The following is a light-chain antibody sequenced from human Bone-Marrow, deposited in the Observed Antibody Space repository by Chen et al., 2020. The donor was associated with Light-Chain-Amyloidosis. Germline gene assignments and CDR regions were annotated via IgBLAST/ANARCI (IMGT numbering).Light chain of an antibody. CDR3: QSADSSGTYEVI. V-gene: IGLV3-25*03. CDR1: DLPTKY. CDR2: RDT. Sequence: SYVLTQPPSVSVSPGQPARITCSGDDLPTKYAYWYQQKPGQAPVLVIHRDTERPSGISERFSGSSSGTTATLTISGVQAEDEADYHCQSADSSGTYEVIFGGGTKLTVL. J-gene: IGLJ2*01.